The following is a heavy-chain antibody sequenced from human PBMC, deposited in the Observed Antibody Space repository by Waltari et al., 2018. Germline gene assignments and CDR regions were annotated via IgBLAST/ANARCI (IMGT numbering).Heavy chain of an antibody. D-gene: IGHD4-17*01. CDR3: ARGTGATVTFDL. Sequence: QVQLQQWGAGQLKPSETLSLTCAVYAGSFGAYFSTWIRQPPGEGLEWIGEINQSEGSNYKPSLASRITMSLDTSKNQFSLKLTSVTAADTAMYYCARGTGATVTFDLWGQGVLVTVSS. J-gene: IGHJ4*02. V-gene: IGHV4-34*01. CDR2: INQSEGS. CDR1: AGSFGAYF.